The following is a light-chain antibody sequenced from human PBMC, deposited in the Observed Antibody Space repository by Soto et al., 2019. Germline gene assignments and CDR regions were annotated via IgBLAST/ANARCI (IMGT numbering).Light chain of an antibody. J-gene: IGLJ3*02. Sequence: QAVVTQEPSFSVSPGGAVTLTCGLSSGSVSTSNYPTWYQQNPGQAPRTLIYSTYSRSSGVPDRFSGSILGNKAALTISWAQADDESDYYCLLFMSSGISLFGGGTKVTVL. CDR1: SGSVSTSNY. CDR2: STY. CDR3: LLFMSSGISL. V-gene: IGLV8-61*01.